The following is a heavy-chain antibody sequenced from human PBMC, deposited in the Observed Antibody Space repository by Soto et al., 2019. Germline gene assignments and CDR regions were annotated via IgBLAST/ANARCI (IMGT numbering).Heavy chain of an antibody. Sequence: GWSLRLSCASSVFTFISYSMKWVRQAPGKGLEWVSYISSSSSTIYYADSVKGRFTISRDNAKNSLYLQMNSLRDEDTAVYYCARDGGVSMTRGLDYWGQGTLVTVS. CDR1: VFTFISYS. CDR3: ARDGGVSMTRGLDY. V-gene: IGHV3-48*02. CDR2: ISSSSSTI. J-gene: IGHJ4*02. D-gene: IGHD3-16*01.